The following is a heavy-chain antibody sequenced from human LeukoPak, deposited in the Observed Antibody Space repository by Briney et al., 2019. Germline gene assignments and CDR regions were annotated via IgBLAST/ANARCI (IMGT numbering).Heavy chain of an antibody. Sequence: ASVKLSCKASGYTFTSYDINWVRQATGQGPEWMGWMNPYSGNTGYAQQFQGRVTMTRTTSTSTAYMELSSLRSDDTAVYYCARRWFGQLLQDYWGQRTLVTVSS. CDR1: GYTFTSYD. CDR2: MNPYSGNT. D-gene: IGHD3-10*01. J-gene: IGHJ4*02. CDR3: ARRWFGQLLQDY. V-gene: IGHV1-8*01.